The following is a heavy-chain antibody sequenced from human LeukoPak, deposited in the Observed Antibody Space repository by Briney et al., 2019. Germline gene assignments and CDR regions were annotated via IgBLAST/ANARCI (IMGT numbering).Heavy chain of an antibody. J-gene: IGHJ1*01. V-gene: IGHV1-24*01. D-gene: IGHD2/OR15-2a*01. Sequence: APVKVSCKVSGYTLTELSMHWVRQAPGKGLEWMGGFDPEDGETIYAQKFQGRVTMTEDTSTDTAYMELSSLRSEDTAVYYCATGLVALHPTEYFQHWGQGTLVTVSS. CDR2: FDPEDGET. CDR3: ATGLVALHPTEYFQH. CDR1: GYTLTELS.